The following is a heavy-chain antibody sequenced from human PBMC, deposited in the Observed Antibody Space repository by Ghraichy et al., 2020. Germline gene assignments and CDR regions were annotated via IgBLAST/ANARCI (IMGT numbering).Heavy chain of an antibody. D-gene: IGHD7-27*01. V-gene: IGHV3-53*04. CDR3: AREGTGDNPADRWYFDL. CDR1: GFTVSSNY. J-gene: IGHJ2*01. Sequence: GSLRLSCAASGFTVSSNYMSWVRQAPGKGLEWVSVIYSGGSTYYADSVKGRFTISKHNSKNTLYLQMNSLRAEDTAVYYCAREGTGDNPADRWYFDLWGRGTLVTVSS. CDR2: IYSGGST.